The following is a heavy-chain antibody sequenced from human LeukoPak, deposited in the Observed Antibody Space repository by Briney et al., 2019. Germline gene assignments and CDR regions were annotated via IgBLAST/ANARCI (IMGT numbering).Heavy chain of an antibody. CDR1: GGSISSYY. D-gene: IGHD3-3*01. V-gene: IGHV4-59*01. CDR3: ARGLSYYDFWSGSSGPLKFDP. CDR2: IYYSGST. J-gene: IGHJ5*02. Sequence: LETLSLTCTVSGGSISSYYWSWIRQPPGKGLEWIGYIYYSGSTNYNPSLKSRVTISVDTSKNQFSLKLSSVTAADTAVYYCARGLSYYDFWSGSSGPLKFDPWGQGTLVTVPS.